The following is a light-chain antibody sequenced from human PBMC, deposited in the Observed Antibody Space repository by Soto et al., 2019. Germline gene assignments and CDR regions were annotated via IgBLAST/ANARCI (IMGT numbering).Light chain of an antibody. V-gene: IGLV2-14*01. CDR2: EVS. CDR1: SSDIGTYNY. Sequence: QPVLTQPASVSGSPGQSITISCTGTSSDIGTYNYVSWYQQHPGKAPKLMIYEVSNRPSGVSNRFSGSKSGNMASLTISGLQAEDEADYYCSSYTSGASVVFGGGTQLTVL. J-gene: IGLJ2*01. CDR3: SSYTSGASVV.